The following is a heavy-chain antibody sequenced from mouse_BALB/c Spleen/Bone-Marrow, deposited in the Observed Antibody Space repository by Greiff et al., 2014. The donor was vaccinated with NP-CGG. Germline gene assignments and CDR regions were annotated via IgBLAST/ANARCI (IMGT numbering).Heavy chain of an antibody. Sequence: EVKLVESGGGLVQPGGSLRLSCATSGFTFTDYYMSWVRQPPGRALEWLGFIGNKANGYTTENSASVKGRFTISRDNSQSILYLQMNTLRAEDSATHYCARDRRYDLAWFAYWGQGTLVTVSA. D-gene: IGHD2-14*01. CDR3: ARDRRYDLAWFAY. V-gene: IGHV7-3*02. CDR2: IGNKANGYTT. J-gene: IGHJ3*01. CDR1: GFTFTDYY.